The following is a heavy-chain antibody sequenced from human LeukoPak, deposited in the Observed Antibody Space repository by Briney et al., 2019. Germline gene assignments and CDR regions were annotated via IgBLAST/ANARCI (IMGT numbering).Heavy chain of an antibody. CDR3: ARGFVDTTFDY. CDR2: INPKSGGT. D-gene: IGHD5-18*01. CDR1: GYTFTGFY. Sequence: ASVKVSCKASGYTFTGFYMHWVRQAPGQGLEWMGWINPKSGGTKYAQNFQGRVTMTRDTSISIGYMELSRLGSDDTAVYFCARGFVDTTFDYWGQGTLVTVSS. J-gene: IGHJ4*02. V-gene: IGHV1-2*02.